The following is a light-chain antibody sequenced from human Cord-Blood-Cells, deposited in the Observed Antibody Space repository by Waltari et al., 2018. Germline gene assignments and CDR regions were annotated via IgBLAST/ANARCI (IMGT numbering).Light chain of an antibody. CDR3: QQYGSSPYT. CDR1: QSVSSSY. CDR2: GAS. Sequence: EIVLTQSPGTLSVSPGERATLSCRASQSVSSSYFAWYQQKPGQAPRLLIYGASSRATGIPDRFSGSESGTDFTLTISRLEPEDFAAYYCQQYGSSPYTFGQGTKLEIK. J-gene: IGKJ2*01. V-gene: IGKV3-20*01.